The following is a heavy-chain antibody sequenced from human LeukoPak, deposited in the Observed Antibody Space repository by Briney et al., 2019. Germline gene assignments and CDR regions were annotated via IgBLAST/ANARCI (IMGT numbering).Heavy chain of an antibody. J-gene: IGHJ4*02. CDR1: GLTFSGYG. Sequence: GGSLRLSCAASGLTFSGYGMSWVRQAPGKGLEWVSGISGSGDSTYYADSVKGRFTISRDNSKNTLYLQMNRLRAEDTAVYYCASWSQVAYWGQGTLVTVSS. D-gene: IGHD6-13*01. CDR2: ISGSGDST. CDR3: ASWSQVAY. V-gene: IGHV3-23*01.